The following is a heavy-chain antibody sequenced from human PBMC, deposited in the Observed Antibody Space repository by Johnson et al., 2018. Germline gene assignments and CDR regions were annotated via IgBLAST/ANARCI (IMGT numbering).Heavy chain of an antibody. J-gene: IGHJ6*02. CDR1: GFTFSSYG. V-gene: IGHV3-30*03. D-gene: IGHD3-3*01. CDR3: ASEMGIIRANYYYYGMDV. Sequence: QVQLVQSGGGVVQPGRSLRLSCAASGFTFSSYGMPWVRQAPGKGLEWVAVISYDGSNKYYADSVKGRLTISRDNSKNTRYLQMNSLRAEDTAGYYWASEMGIIRANYYYYGMDVWGQGTTVTVSS. CDR2: ISYDGSNK.